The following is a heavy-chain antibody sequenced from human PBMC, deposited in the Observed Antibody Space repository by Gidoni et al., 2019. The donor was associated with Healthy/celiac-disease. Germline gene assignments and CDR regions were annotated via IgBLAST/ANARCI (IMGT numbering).Heavy chain of an antibody. CDR2: INHSGST. V-gene: IGHV4-34*01. J-gene: IGHJ6*02. D-gene: IGHD2-2*01. CDR1: GGSFSGYY. Sequence: QLQQLGAGLLKPSETLSLTCAVYGGSFSGYYWSWIRQPPGKGLEWIGEINHSGSTNYNPSLKSRVTISVDTSKNQFSLKLSSVTAADTAVYYCARAPVLGYCSSTSCYGRDYYYYYGMDVWGQGTTVTVSS. CDR3: ARAPVLGYCSSTSCYGRDYYYYYGMDV.